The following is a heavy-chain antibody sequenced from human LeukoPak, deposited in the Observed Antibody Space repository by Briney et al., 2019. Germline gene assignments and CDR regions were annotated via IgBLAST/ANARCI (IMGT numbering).Heavy chain of an antibody. CDR2: ISSSGLYV. J-gene: IGHJ4*02. V-gene: IGHV3-21*01. Sequence: GGSLRLSCEASAFSFSGYTMNWVRQAPGEGLEGVSSISSSGLYVYYAASVKGRFTISRDNAKGSLYLQMNSLRAEDTAVYHCARGGKYSGYARNDYWGQGTLVTVSS. CDR3: ARGGKYSGYARNDY. D-gene: IGHD5-12*01. CDR1: AFSFSGYT.